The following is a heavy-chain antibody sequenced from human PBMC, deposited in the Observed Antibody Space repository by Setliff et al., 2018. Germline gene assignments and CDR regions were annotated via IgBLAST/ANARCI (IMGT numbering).Heavy chain of an antibody. D-gene: IGHD1-1*01. J-gene: IGHJ4*02. V-gene: IGHV4-39*01. CDR3: ARTGTYRYFDY. Sequence: SETLSLTCTVSGASLNSGTYYWGWIRQPPGKGLEWIGRIYYRGDTYYNPSLKGRLTISVDTAQNQFSLRLTSVTAADTAVYYCARTGTYRYFDYWGQGALVNV. CDR1: GASLNSGTYY. CDR2: IYYRGDT.